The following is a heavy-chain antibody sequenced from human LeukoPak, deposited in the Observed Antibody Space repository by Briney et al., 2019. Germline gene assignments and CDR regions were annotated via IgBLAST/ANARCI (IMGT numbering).Heavy chain of an antibody. CDR3: ARDPGGRYGMDV. J-gene: IGHJ6*02. Sequence: SVKVSCKASGYTFTSYDINWVRQAPGQGLEWMGGIIPIFGTANYAQKFQGRVTITADESTSTAYMELSSLRSEDTAVYYCARDPGGRYGMDVWGQGTTVTVSS. D-gene: IGHD3-10*01. V-gene: IGHV1-69*13. CDR2: IIPIFGTA. CDR1: GYTFTSYD.